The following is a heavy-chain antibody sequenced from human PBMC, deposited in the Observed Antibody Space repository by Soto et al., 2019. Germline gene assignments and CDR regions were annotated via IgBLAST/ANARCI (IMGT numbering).Heavy chain of an antibody. Sequence: QVQLVQSGAEVKKPGASVKVACKASGYTFTDYGISWVRQAPGQGLEWMGWIGAKTGNTNYAQIVQGRVTLTTDTSARTAYMELRSLRSDDTAIYYCARDRFHYDSSVQGEYWGQGSLVTVSS. V-gene: IGHV1-18*04. CDR2: IGAKTGNT. J-gene: IGHJ4*02. CDR1: GYTFTDYG. CDR3: ARDRFHYDSSVQGEY. D-gene: IGHD3-22*01.